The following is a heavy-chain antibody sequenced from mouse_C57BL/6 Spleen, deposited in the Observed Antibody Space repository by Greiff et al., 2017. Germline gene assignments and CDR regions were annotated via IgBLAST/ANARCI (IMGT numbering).Heavy chain of an antibody. CDR3: ARGDGNYRYFDV. Sequence: EVKLVESEGGLVQPGSSMKLSCTASGFTFSDYYMAWVRQVPEKGLEWVANINYDGSSTYYLDSLKSRFIISRDNAKNILYLQMSSLKSEDTATYYCARGDGNYRYFDVWGTGTTVTVSS. CDR2: INYDGSST. CDR1: GFTFSDYY. D-gene: IGHD2-1*01. J-gene: IGHJ1*03. V-gene: IGHV5-16*01.